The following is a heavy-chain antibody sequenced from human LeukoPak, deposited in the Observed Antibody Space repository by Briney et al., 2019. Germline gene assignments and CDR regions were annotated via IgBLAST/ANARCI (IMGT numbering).Heavy chain of an antibody. CDR3: ARDSAYHDILTGYPGEYYFDY. D-gene: IGHD3-9*01. CDR2: IYTSGST. V-gene: IGHV4-4*07. CDR1: GGSISSYY. J-gene: IGHJ4*02. Sequence: PSETLSLTCTVSGGSISSYYWSWLRQPAGKGLEWIGRIYTSGSTNYNPSLKSRVTMSVDTSKNQFSLKLSSVTAADTAVYYCARDSAYHDILTGYPGEYYFDYWGQGTLVTVSS.